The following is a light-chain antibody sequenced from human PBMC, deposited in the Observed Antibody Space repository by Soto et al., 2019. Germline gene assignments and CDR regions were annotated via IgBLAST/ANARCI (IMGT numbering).Light chain of an antibody. V-gene: IGLV2-14*03. CDR1: SSDVGGSKY. CDR3: SSYGGSSSALSV. CDR2: DVS. J-gene: IGLJ1*01. Sequence: QSALTQPASVSGSPGQSNTISCTGTSSDVGGSKYVSWYQQHPGQAPKLMIYDVSNRPSGISDRFSGSKSGYTASLTISGLQTEDEADYYCSSYGGSSSALSVFGTGTKLTVL.